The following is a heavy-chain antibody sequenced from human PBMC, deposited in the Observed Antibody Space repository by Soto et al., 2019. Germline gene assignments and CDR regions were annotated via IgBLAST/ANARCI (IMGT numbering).Heavy chain of an antibody. CDR1: GYTFTSYA. V-gene: IGHV1-3*01. D-gene: IGHD3-10*01. J-gene: IGHJ4*02. CDR3: ARWVGSLWGFDD. Sequence: ASVKVSCKASGYTFTSYAMHWVRQAPGQRLEWMGWINAGNGNTKYSQKFQGRVTITRDTSASTAYMELSSLRSEDTAVYYCARWVGSLWGFDDWGQGTLVTVSS. CDR2: INAGNGNT.